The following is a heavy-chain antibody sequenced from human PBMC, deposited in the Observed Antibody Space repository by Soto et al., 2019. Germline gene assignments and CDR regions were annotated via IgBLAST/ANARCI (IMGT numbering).Heavy chain of an antibody. D-gene: IGHD2-2*01. CDR3: ARDLLPFVVVPAANDY. CDR2: ISAYNGNT. CDR1: GYTFTIYG. V-gene: IGHV1-18*04. J-gene: IGHJ4*02. Sequence: QVQLVQSGAEVKKPGASVKVSCKASGYTFTIYGISWVRQAPGQGLEWMGWISAYNGNTNYAQKLQGRVTMTTDTCTSTAYMELRSLRSDNTAVYYCARDLLPFVVVPAANDYWGQGTLVTVSS.